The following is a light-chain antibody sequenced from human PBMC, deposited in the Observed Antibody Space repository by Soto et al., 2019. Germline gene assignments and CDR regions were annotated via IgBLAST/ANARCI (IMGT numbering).Light chain of an antibody. CDR3: TSYTLDNPKWA. CDR2: EVT. Sequence: QSALTQPASVSGSPGQSITISCTGTSRDVGGYKFVSWLQQHPGKAPKLLIYEVTNRPSGVSDRFAGSRSGNTAFLTISGLQDVDEADYYCTSYTLDNPKWAFGGGTKLTVL. J-gene: IGLJ3*02. V-gene: IGLV2-14*01. CDR1: SRDVGGYKF.